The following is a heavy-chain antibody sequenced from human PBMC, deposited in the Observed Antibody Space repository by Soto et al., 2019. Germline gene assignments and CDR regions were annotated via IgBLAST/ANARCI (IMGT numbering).Heavy chain of an antibody. J-gene: IGHJ4*02. Sequence: ESGGGLVKPGGSLRLSCAASGFTFSSYSMNWVRQAPGKGLEWVSSISSSSSYIYYADSVKGRFTISRDNAKNSLYLQMNSLRAEDTAVYYCARELRSYAAAGHFDYWGQGTLVTVSS. CDR1: GFTFSSYS. V-gene: IGHV3-21*01. D-gene: IGHD6-13*01. CDR2: ISSSSSYI. CDR3: ARELRSYAAAGHFDY.